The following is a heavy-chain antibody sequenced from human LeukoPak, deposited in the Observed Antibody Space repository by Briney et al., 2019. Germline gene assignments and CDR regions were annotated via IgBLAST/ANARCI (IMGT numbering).Heavy chain of an antibody. CDR3: AIEMYYYDSSGYYLNCVY. CDR2: IIPIFGTA. Sequence: APVKVSCKASGGTFSSYAISWVRQAPGQGLEWMGGIIPIFGTANYAQKFQGRVTITADESTSTAYMELSSLRSEDTAVYYCAIEMYYYDSSGYYLNCVYWGQGTLVTVSS. CDR1: GGTFSSYA. J-gene: IGHJ4*02. V-gene: IGHV1-69*13. D-gene: IGHD3-22*01.